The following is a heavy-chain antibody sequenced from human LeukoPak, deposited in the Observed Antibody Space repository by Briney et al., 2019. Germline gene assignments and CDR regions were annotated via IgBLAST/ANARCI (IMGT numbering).Heavy chain of an antibody. CDR2: ILYSGTT. CDR3: ARVGDWNDLVY. D-gene: IGHD1-1*01. CDR1: GGSISPYY. J-gene: IGHJ4*02. Sequence: KPSETLSLTCTVSGGSISPYYWSWIRQTAGKELEWIGYILYSGTTTNYNPSLKSRVTISVDTSKNQFSLKLSSVTAADTAVYYCARVGDWNDLVYWGQGTLVTVSS. V-gene: IGHV4-59*01.